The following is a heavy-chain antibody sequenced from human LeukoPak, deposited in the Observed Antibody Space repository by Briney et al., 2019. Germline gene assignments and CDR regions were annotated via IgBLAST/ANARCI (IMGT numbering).Heavy chain of an antibody. CDR2: IIPIFGTA. J-gene: IGHJ5*02. V-gene: IGHV1-69*05. D-gene: IGHD2-2*01. Sequence: GASVKVSCKASGGTFSSYAISWVRQAPGQGLEWMGGIIPIFGTANYAQKFQGRVTITTDESTSTAYMELRSLRSDDTAVYYCSLYQLLNTGRFDPWGQGTLVTVSS. CDR3: SLYQLLNTGRFDP. CDR1: GGTFSSYA.